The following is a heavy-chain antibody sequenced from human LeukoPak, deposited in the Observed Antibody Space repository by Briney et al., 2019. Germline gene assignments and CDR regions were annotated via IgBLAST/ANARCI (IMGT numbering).Heavy chain of an antibody. CDR2: IYPGDSDT. V-gene: IGHV5-51*01. CDR3: ARHGPIPRGSGVRRGYYYYYGMDV. Sequence: GESLKISCKGSGYSFTSYWIGWVRQMPGKGLEWMGIIYPGDSDTRYSPSFQGQVTISADKSISTAYLQWSSLKASDTAMYYCARHGPIPRGSGVRRGYYYYYGMDVWGQGTTVTVSS. J-gene: IGHJ6*02. D-gene: IGHD1-26*01. CDR1: GYSFTSYW.